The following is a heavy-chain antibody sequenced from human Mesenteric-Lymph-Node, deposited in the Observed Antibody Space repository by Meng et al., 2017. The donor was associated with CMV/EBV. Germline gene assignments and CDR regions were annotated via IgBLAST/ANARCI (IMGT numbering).Heavy chain of an antibody. D-gene: IGHD2-8*01. Sequence: GESLKTPCDASGFLFTNYDIQRVRQPPGTGLAGVTFIRFDGSNKYYADSVKGRFTTSRDNSLNTVYLQMNSLRPEDTAVYYCASVPCTNVCAPQGMDVWGQGTTVTVSS. CDR1: GFLFTNYD. CDR3: ASVPCTNVCAPQGMDV. V-gene: IGHV3-30*02. J-gene: IGHJ6*02. CDR2: IRFDGSNK.